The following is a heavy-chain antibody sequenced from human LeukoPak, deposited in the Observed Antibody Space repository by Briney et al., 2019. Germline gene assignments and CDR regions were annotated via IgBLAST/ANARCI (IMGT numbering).Heavy chain of an antibody. CDR3: TAPYAGRFDY. Sequence: SGGSLRLSCAASGFTFSNAWMSWVRQAPGKGLEWVGRIKSKTDGGTTDYAAPVKGRFTISRDDSKNMMFLQMNSLKTEDTAVYFCTAPYAGRFDYWGQGALVTVSS. D-gene: IGHD2-2*01. CDR1: GFTFSNAW. CDR2: IKSKTDGGTT. J-gene: IGHJ4*02. V-gene: IGHV3-15*01.